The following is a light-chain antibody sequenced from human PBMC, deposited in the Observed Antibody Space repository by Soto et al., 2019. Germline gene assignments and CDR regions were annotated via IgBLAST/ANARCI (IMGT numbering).Light chain of an antibody. CDR1: QSLLHSNGHNY. CDR3: MQALQTPFT. J-gene: IGKJ3*01. V-gene: IGKV2-28*01. CDR2: LGS. Sequence: DIVMTQSPLSLPVTPGEPASISCRSSQSLLHSNGHNYLNWYLQKPGQSPQLLIYLGSNRASGVPDRFSGGGSGTDFTLKISRVEAEDVGVYYCMQALQTPFTFGPGTKVDIK.